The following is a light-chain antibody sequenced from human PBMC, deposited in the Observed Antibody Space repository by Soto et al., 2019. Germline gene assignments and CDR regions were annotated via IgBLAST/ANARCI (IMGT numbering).Light chain of an antibody. V-gene: IGKV2-24*01. Sequence: DIVMTQTPHSSPVTLGQQASISCRSSQSLVHSDGNTYLTWFQQRPGQPPRLIIYKISNRFSGAQDRFGGGGEGTDFTLKISRGDAEDVGFYYGMKLTLFPGTFGKGTKGKIK. CDR1: QSLVHSDGNTY. J-gene: IGKJ1*01. CDR3: MKLTLFPGT. CDR2: KIS.